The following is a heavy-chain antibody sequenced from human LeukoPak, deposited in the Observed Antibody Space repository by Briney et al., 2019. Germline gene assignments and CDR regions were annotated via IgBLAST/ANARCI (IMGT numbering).Heavy chain of an antibody. D-gene: IGHD6-13*01. CDR3: ARHVPPGIAAAGSLDY. Sequence: SETLSLTCTVSGGSISSSSYYWGWIRQPPGKGLEWIGSIYYSGSTYYNPSLKGRVTISVDTSKNQFSLKLSSVTAADTAVYYCARHVPPGIAAAGSLDYWGQGTLVTVSS. CDR1: GGSISSSSYY. J-gene: IGHJ4*02. CDR2: IYYSGST. V-gene: IGHV4-39*01.